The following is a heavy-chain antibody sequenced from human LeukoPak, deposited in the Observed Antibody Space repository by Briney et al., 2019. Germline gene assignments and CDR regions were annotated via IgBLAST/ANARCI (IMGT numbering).Heavy chain of an antibody. CDR2: ISGSGGST. D-gene: IGHD3-22*01. CDR1: GFTFSSYA. V-gene: IGHV3-23*01. CDR3: AKDYYDSSGLGYFDY. J-gene: IGHJ4*02. Sequence: GGSLRLSCAASGFTFSSYAMSWVRQAPGKGLEWVSAISGSGGSTYYADSVKGRFTISRDNSKNTLYLQMNSLRAEDTAVYHCAKDYYDSSGLGYFDYWGQGTLVTVSS.